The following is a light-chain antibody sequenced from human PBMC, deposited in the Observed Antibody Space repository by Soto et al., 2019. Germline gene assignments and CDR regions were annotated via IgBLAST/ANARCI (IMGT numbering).Light chain of an antibody. J-gene: IGKJ4*01. V-gene: IGKV3-15*01. CDR3: QQYNNWPPLT. Sequence: EIVMTQSPATLSVSPGERATLSCRASQSVSSNLAWYQQKPGQAPRLLIYGASTRATGIPARFSGSGSGTEFPLTFSSLQSEDFAVYYCQQYNNWPPLTLGGGTKVEIK. CDR2: GAS. CDR1: QSVSSN.